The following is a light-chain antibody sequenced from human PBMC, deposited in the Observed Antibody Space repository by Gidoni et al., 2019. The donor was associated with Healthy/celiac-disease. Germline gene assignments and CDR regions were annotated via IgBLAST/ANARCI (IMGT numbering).Light chain of an antibody. CDR2: DAS. J-gene: IGKJ1*01. CDR3: QQRNNWPPA. Sequence: EIVLTQSPATLPLSPGEGATPPCSASQSVSSYLSWYQQKPGQAPRLLIYDASNRATGIPARFSGGGSGTGFTLTSSSQEPEDFAVYCWQQRNNWPPAFGQGTKVEIK. CDR1: QSVSSY. V-gene: IGKV3-11*01.